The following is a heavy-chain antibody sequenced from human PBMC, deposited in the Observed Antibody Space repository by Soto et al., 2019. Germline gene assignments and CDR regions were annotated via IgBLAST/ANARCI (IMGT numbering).Heavy chain of an antibody. CDR2: IYSGGTT. CDR3: ARNQPVTTLGY. V-gene: IGHV3-53*02. J-gene: IGHJ4*02. CDR1: GFTVSNNY. D-gene: IGHD4-17*01. Sequence: VQLVETGGGLIQPGGSLRLSCAASGFTVSNNYMSWVRQAPGKGLECVSIIYSGGTTYYADSVRGRFTISRDHSKNTLYLQMNGLRADDTAVYFCARNQPVTTLGYWGQGTLVTVSS.